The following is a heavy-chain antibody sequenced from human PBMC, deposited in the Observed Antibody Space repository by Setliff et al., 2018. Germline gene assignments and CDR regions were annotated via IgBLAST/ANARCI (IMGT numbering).Heavy chain of an antibody. CDR2: INPSGEST. V-gene: IGHV1-46*01. Sequence: ASVKVSCKASGYTFTTYAMSWMRQAPGQGLEWLGVINPSGESTNYAQKFQGRVNMTRDTSTGTVNMELSSLGSEDTAAYYCVREGVDTRSSADYRYYMDVWGEGTTVTVSS. J-gene: IGHJ6*03. D-gene: IGHD5-18*01. CDR1: GYTFTTYA. CDR3: VREGVDTRSSADYRYYMDV.